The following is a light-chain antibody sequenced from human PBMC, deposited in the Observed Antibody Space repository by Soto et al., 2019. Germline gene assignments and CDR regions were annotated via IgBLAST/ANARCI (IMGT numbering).Light chain of an antibody. CDR3: QQRSNWLWT. V-gene: IGKV3-11*01. Sequence: EIVLTQSPATLSLSPGERATLSCRASQSVSSYLDWYQQKPGQAPRLLIYDASNRATGIPARFSGSGSGTDFTLTISSLEPKDFAVYYCQQRSNWLWTFGQVTKVAIK. CDR2: DAS. CDR1: QSVSSY. J-gene: IGKJ1*01.